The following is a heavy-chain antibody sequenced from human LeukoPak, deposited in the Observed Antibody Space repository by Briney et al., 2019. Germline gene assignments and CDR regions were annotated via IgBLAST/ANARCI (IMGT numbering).Heavy chain of an antibody. V-gene: IGHV3-30-3*01. J-gene: IGHJ4*02. CDR1: GFTFRSHA. CDR3: ARDRDNHYYHSNTLDY. Sequence: GGSLRLSCSAAGFTFRSHAMHWVRQAPGKGLERVAVISYDGSNKYYADSVKGRFTISRDNSKNTLYLQMNSLRAEDTAVYYCARDRDNHYYHSNTLDYWGQGTLVTVSS. D-gene: IGHD3-22*01. CDR2: ISYDGSNK.